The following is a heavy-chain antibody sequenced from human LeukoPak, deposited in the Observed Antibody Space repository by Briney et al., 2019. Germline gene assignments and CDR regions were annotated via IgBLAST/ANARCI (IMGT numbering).Heavy chain of an antibody. Sequence: GGSLRLSCAASGFTFSSYSMNWVRQAPGKGLEWVSSISSSSSYIYYTDSVKGRFTISRDNAKNSLYLQMNSLRAEDTAVYYCQGERKHDSWSGSHYGMDVWGQGTTVTVSS. J-gene: IGHJ6*02. CDR2: ISSSSSYI. V-gene: IGHV3-21*01. CDR3: QGERKHDSWSGSHYGMDV. CDR1: GFTFSSYS. D-gene: IGHD3-3*01.